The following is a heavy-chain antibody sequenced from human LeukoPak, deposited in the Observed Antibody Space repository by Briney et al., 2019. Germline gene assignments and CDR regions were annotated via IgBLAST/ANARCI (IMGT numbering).Heavy chain of an antibody. D-gene: IGHD1-26*01. V-gene: IGHV4-59*01. Sequence: PSEALSLTCTVSGGSISDYYWSWIRQSAVRGLEWIGYLYYSGNTNYNPSLKSRLTISRDMAKNQFSLKLSSVTSADTAVYYCARGEYEDLVDNWGQGTLVTVSS. CDR2: LYYSGNT. J-gene: IGHJ4*02. CDR3: ARGEYEDLVDN. CDR1: GGSISDYY.